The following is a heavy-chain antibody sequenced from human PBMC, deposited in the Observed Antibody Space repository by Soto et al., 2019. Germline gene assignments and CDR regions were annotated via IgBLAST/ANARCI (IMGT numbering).Heavy chain of an antibody. Sequence: QVQLVQSGYEVEKPGASVKVSCKASGYIFVNYGIAWVRQAPGQGLEWMGWISPYTGNTHSATKIQGRLTMTTDTSTSTAYMDLGSLTSDDTAVYYCVKVDNYVTPTPQDVWGQGTTVTVSS. V-gene: IGHV1-18*01. D-gene: IGHD3-16*01. CDR3: VKVDNYVTPTPQDV. CDR2: ISPYTGNT. CDR1: GYIFVNYG. J-gene: IGHJ6*02.